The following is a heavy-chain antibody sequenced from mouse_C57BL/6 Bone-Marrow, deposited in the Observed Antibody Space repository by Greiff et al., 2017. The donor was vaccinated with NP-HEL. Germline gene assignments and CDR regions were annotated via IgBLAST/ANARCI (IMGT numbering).Heavy chain of an antibody. CDR2: IYPGGGYT. CDR1: GYTFTNYW. CDR3: ARGYYGSSYGWFAY. V-gene: IGHV1-63*01. Sequence: VKLMESGAELVRPGTSVKMSCKASGYTFTNYWIGWAKQRPGHGLEWIGDIYPGGGYTNYNEKFKGKATLTADKSSSTAYMQFSSLTSEDSAIYYCARGYYGSSYGWFAYWGQGTLVTVSA. D-gene: IGHD1-1*01. J-gene: IGHJ3*01.